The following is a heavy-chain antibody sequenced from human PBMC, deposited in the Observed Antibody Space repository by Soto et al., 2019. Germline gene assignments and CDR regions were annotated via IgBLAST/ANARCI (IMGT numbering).Heavy chain of an antibody. CDR2: INSDGRST. Sequence: SLRLSCAASGFTFGNYWMHWVRQAPGKGLVWVSRINSDGRSTTYADSVKGRFTISRDNAKNTLDLQMNSLRAEDTAVYYCVRDAIGDFPIDHWGQGTLVTVSS. CDR1: GFTFGNYW. CDR3: VRDAIGDFPIDH. D-gene: IGHD3-10*01. J-gene: IGHJ4*02. V-gene: IGHV3-74*01.